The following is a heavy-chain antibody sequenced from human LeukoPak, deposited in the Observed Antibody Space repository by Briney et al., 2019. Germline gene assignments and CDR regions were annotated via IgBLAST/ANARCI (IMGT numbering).Heavy chain of an antibody. CDR1: GFTFSSYA. V-gene: IGHV3-64*01. CDR3: ARARSITIFGVVIWTWFDP. Sequence: GGSLRLSCAASGFTFSSYAMHLVRQAPGKGLEYVSAISSNGGSTYYANSVKGRFTISRDNSKNTLYLQMGSLRAEDMAVYYCARARSITIFGVVIWTWFDPWGQGTLVTVSS. D-gene: IGHD3-3*01. J-gene: IGHJ5*02. CDR2: ISSNGGST.